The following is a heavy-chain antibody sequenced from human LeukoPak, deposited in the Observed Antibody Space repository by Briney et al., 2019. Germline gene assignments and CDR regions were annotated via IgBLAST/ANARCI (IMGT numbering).Heavy chain of an antibody. Sequence: ASVKVSCTASGYTFTGYYMHWVRQAPGQGLEWMGWINPNSGGTNYAQKFQGRVTMTRDTSISTAYMELSRLRSDDTAVYYCARGYDSSGYYFDYWGQGTLVTVSS. D-gene: IGHD3-22*01. V-gene: IGHV1-2*02. CDR2: INPNSGGT. J-gene: IGHJ4*02. CDR1: GYTFTGYY. CDR3: ARGYDSSGYYFDY.